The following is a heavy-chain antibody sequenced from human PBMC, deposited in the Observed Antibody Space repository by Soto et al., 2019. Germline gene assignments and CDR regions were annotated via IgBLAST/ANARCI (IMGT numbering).Heavy chain of an antibody. Sequence: QVQLQESGPGLVKPSETLSLTCIVSGGSISSYYWTWTRQPPGKGLEWIGCIYNGGSTNYNPSLKSRVTTPVDTSKSQFSLKLHSVTAADTAVYDCARDDSERPATYWGQGILVTVSS. J-gene: IGHJ4*02. D-gene: IGHD3-10*01. CDR2: IYNGGST. V-gene: IGHV4-59*01. CDR1: GGSISSYY. CDR3: ARDDSERPATY.